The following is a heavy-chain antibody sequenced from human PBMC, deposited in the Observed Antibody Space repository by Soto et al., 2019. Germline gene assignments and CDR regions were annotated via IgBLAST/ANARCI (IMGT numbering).Heavy chain of an antibody. D-gene: IGHD3-10*01. CDR3: ARGTRATQYYFYFYGMDV. J-gene: IGHJ6*02. CDR2: ISHSGTT. Sequence: SETLSLTCTVSGGPINNYYWSWIRQPPGKGLEWLGYISHSGTTSYNPSLKSRLTMSLNTSKNQFSLKLRSVTAADTAVYYCARGTRATQYYFYFYGMDVWGQGTTVTVSS. V-gene: IGHV4-59*01. CDR1: GGPINNYY.